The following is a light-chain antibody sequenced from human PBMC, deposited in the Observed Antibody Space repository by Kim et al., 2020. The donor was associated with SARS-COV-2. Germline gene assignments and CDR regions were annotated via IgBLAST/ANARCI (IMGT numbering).Light chain of an antibody. CDR1: QSVSSNY. V-gene: IGKV3-20*01. J-gene: IGKJ4*01. Sequence: EIVLTQSPDTLPLSPGERATLSCRASQSVSSNYLAWYQQKPGQAPRLLIHAASSRPTGIPDRFSGSGSGTDFTLTISRLEPEDFAVYYCQQYHSSPLTFGGGTKVDIK. CDR3: QQYHSSPLT. CDR2: AAS.